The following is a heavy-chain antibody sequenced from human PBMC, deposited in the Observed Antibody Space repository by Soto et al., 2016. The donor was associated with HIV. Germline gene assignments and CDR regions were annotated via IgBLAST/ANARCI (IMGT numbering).Heavy chain of an antibody. J-gene: IGHJ3*02. CDR1: GFTVSSNY. Sequence: EVQLVESGGGLVQPGGSLRLSCAASGFTVSSNYMSWVRQAPGKGLEWVSVIYSGGSTYYADSVKGRFTISRDNSKNTLYLQMNSLRAEDTAVYYCARDHWGSVGGGAFDIWGQGTMVTVSS. CDR3: ARDHWGSVGGGAFDI. V-gene: IGHV3-66*01. D-gene: IGHD7-27*01. CDR2: IYSGGST.